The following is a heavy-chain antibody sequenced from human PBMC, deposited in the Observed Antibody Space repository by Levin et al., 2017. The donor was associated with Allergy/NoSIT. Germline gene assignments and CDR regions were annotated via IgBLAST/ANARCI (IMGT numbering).Heavy chain of an antibody. Sequence: GGSLRLSCAASGFTFSSYWMSWVRQAPGKGLEWVANIKQDGSEKYYVDSVKGRFTISRDNAKNSLYLQMNSLRAEDTAVYYCARVRGYCSSTSCLWQMAFDIWGQGTMVTVSS. J-gene: IGHJ3*02. V-gene: IGHV3-7*01. CDR3: ARVRGYCSSTSCLWQMAFDI. D-gene: IGHD2-2*01. CDR1: GFTFSSYW. CDR2: IKQDGSEK.